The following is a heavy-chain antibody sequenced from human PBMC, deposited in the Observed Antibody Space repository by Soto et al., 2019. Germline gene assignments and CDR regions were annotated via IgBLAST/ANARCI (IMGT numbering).Heavy chain of an antibody. Sequence: QVQLVQSGAEVRKPGSSVKVSCKISGGTFTNYVISWLRQAPGQGLEWMGGLIPIFGAANLAQKFQGIVTITADESTSTVNMELSSHTSEETSVYYCSRGRSSPKFDPWGQGTLVTVSS. V-gene: IGHV1-69*01. CDR2: LIPIFGAA. CDR1: GGTFTNYV. D-gene: IGHD6-6*01. J-gene: IGHJ5*02. CDR3: SRGRSSPKFDP.